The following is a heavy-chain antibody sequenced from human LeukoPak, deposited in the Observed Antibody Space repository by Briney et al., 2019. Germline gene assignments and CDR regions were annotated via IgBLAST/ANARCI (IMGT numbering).Heavy chain of an antibody. Sequence: PGGSLRLSCAASGFSFSSYAMSWVRQAPGMGLEWVSTTSGTGGYIYYADSVKGRFTISRDNSKNTVFLQMNSLRAEDTAVYYCARSAQFYDSGVYQPGNLDFWGQGTLVTVSS. J-gene: IGHJ4*02. CDR3: ARSAQFYDSGVYQPGNLDF. CDR1: GFSFSSYA. CDR2: TSGTGGYI. D-gene: IGHD3-22*01. V-gene: IGHV3-23*01.